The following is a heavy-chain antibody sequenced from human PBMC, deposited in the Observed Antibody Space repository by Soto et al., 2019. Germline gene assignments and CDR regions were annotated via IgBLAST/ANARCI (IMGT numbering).Heavy chain of an antibody. D-gene: IGHD6-19*01. CDR3: AKGGRQWLVTSDFNY. Sequence: VQLVESGGGVVQPGRSLRLSCAASGFTFSDYAMHWVRQAPGKGLEWVAVVSHDGRNTHYADSVKGRFTISRDSSKNTVLLKMTSLRAEDTAVYYCAKGGRQWLVTSDFNYWGQGALVTVSS. CDR1: GFTFSDYA. CDR2: VSHDGRNT. J-gene: IGHJ4*02. V-gene: IGHV3-30*18.